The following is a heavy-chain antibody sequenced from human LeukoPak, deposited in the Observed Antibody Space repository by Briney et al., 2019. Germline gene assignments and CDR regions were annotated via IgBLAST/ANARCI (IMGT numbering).Heavy chain of an antibody. CDR1: GFTFSSYA. V-gene: IGHV3-64*01. J-gene: IGHJ6*03. Sequence: GGSLRLSCAASGFTFSSYAMHWVRQAPGKGLEYVSAISSNGGSTYYANSVKGRFTISRDNSKNTLYLQMGSLRAEDMAVYYCATWGARPHYYYYMDVWGKGTTVTVSS. CDR3: ATWGARPHYYYYMDV. CDR2: ISSNGGST. D-gene: IGHD6-6*01.